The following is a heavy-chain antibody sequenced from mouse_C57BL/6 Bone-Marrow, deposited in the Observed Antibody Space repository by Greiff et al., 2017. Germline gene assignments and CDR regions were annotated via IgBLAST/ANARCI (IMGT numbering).Heavy chain of an antibody. J-gene: IGHJ2*01. CDR2: IDPGSGST. CDR3: ARRRFFDY. CDR1: GYTFNSYW. Sequence: QVQLQQPGAELVKPGASVKMSCKASGYTFNSYWITWVKQRPGQGLEWIGEIDPGSGSTKYNEKFKSKATLTVDTSSSTAYMQLSSLTSEDSAVYYCARRRFFDYWGQGTTLTVSS. V-gene: IGHV1-55*01.